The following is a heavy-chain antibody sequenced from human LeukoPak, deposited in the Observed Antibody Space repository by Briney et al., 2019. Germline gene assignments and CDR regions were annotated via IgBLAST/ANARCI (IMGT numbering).Heavy chain of an antibody. CDR2: IYYSVST. CDR3: ASGGGWSRVDWFDR. Sequence: SETLSFTCTGSGGSISSNYWSWIRQPPGKGLEWIGYIYYSVSTNSNPSLKSRITISVNTSKNQFSLELSSVGAADTGVYYCASGGGWSRVDWFDRWGQGTIVTVSS. V-gene: IGHV4-59*01. J-gene: IGHJ5*02. CDR1: GGSISSNY. D-gene: IGHD6-19*01.